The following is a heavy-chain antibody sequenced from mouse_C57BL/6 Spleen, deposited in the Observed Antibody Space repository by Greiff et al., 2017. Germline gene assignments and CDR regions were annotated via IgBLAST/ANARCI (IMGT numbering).Heavy chain of an antibody. CDR1: GFTFSDYY. V-gene: IGHV5-16*01. CDR3: ARDGHYGSRRTSYYAMDY. Sequence: EVHLVESEGGLVQPGSSMKLSCTASGFTFSDYYMAWVRQVPEKGLEWVANINYDGSSTYYLDSLKSRFIISRDNAKNILYLQMSSLKSEDTATYYCARDGHYGSRRTSYYAMDYWGQGTSVTVSS. CDR2: INYDGSST. J-gene: IGHJ4*01. D-gene: IGHD1-1*01.